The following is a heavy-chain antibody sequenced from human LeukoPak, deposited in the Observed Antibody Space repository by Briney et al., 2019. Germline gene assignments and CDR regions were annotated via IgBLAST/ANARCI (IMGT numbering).Heavy chain of an antibody. CDR1: GLNFSAYY. CDR3: VARVALDY. Sequence: GGSLRLSCVASGLNFSAYYMTWNRWAPGNGLEAPGKGLEWLSHISKTGTTIYYADSVKGRFTISRDNAKSSLYLHMTSLRVEDTAVYYCVARVALDYWGQGALVTVSS. D-gene: IGHD3-3*01. V-gene: IGHV3-11*01. J-gene: IGHJ4*02. CDR2: ISKTGTTI.